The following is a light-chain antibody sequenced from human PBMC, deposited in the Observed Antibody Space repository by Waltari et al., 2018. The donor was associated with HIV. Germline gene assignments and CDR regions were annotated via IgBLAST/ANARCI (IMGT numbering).Light chain of an antibody. Sequence: SHELTQPPSVSVSPGQTASITCSGDYLGDKYASWYQQKPGQSPVLVIYQDDKRPSGIPERFAGSNSGNTATLTITGPQAMDEADYYCQAWDSSTVLFGGGTKLTVL. CDR3: QAWDSSTVL. CDR2: QDD. CDR1: YLGDKY. V-gene: IGLV3-1*01. J-gene: IGLJ2*01.